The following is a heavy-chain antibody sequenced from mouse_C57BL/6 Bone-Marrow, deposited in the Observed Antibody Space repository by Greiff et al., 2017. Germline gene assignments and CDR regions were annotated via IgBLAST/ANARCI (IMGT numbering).Heavy chain of an antibody. V-gene: IGHV3-6*01. J-gene: IGHJ4*01. CDR3: AIGNYLYAMDY. CDR1: GYSITSGYY. Sequence: EVKLEESGPGLVKPSQSLSLTCSVTGYSITSGYYWNWIRQFPGNKLEWMGYISYDGSNNYNPSLKNRISITRDTSKNQFFLKLNSVTTEDTATYYCAIGNYLYAMDYWGQGTSVTVSS. CDR2: ISYDGSN. D-gene: IGHD2-1*01.